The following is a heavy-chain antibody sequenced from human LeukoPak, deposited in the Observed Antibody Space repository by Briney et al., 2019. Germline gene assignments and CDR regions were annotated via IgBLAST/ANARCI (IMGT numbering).Heavy chain of an antibody. D-gene: IGHD3-3*01. V-gene: IGHV3-74*01. Sequence: PGGSLRLSCAASGFTFSGYWMHWVRQAPGKWLVWVSRINSDGSSTSYADSVKGRFTISRDNAKNTLYLQMNSLRAEDTAVYYCARGPYYDFSSGSGYWGQGTLVTVSS. CDR2: INSDGSST. CDR3: ARGPYYDFSSGSGY. CDR1: GFTFSGYW. J-gene: IGHJ4*02.